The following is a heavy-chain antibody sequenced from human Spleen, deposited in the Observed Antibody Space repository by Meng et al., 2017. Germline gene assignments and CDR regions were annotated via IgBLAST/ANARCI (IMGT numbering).Heavy chain of an antibody. V-gene: IGHV3-74*01. D-gene: IGHD6-6*01. CDR2: INGDGSST. CDR1: GFTFNSYW. J-gene: IGHJ4*02. CDR3: AVSLAAPPAADY. Sequence: GGSLRLSCAASGFTFNSYWMHWVRQAPGKGLVWVSRINGDGSSTAYADFVKGRFTISRDNAEDTLYLQMDGLRAEDTAIYYCAVSLAAPPAADYWGQGTLVTVSS.